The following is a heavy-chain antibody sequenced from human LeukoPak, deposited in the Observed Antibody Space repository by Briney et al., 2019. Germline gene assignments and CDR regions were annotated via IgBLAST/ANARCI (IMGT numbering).Heavy chain of an antibody. Sequence: GGSLRLSCAASGFTVSSNYMSWVRQAPGKGLEWVSVIYSGGSAYYADSVKGRFAISRDHSTNTLYLQMNSLTAEDTAVYYCARVIVVVATMDYFDFWGQGTLVTVSS. D-gene: IGHD2-15*01. J-gene: IGHJ4*02. CDR3: ARVIVVVATMDYFDF. CDR1: GFTVSSNY. CDR2: IYSGGSA. V-gene: IGHV3-53*01.